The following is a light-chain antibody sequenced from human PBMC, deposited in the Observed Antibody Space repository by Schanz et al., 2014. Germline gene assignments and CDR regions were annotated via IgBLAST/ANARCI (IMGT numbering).Light chain of an antibody. Sequence: EIVMTQSPATLSVSPGERATLSCRASQSVSSNLAWYQHKPGQVPRLVIYAASNRATGIPARFGGSGSGTDFTLTISRLAPEDFAFYYCQHRSYWRGTFGQGTKLEIK. CDR2: AAS. J-gene: IGKJ2*02. CDR1: QSVSSN. CDR3: QHRSYWRGT. V-gene: IGKV3-11*01.